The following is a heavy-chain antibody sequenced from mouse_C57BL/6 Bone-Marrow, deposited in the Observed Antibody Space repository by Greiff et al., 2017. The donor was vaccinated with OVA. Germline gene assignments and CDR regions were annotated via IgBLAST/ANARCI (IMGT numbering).Heavy chain of an antibody. V-gene: IGHV5-16*01. CDR3: ARDQGYLDY. Sequence: EVKVVESEGGLVQPGSSMKLSCTASGFTFSDYYMAWVRQVPEKGLEWVANINYDGSSTYYLDSLKSRFIISRDNATTILYLQMSSLKSEDTATYYCARDQGYLDYWGQGTTLTVSS. CDR1: GFTFSDYY. CDR2: INYDGSST. J-gene: IGHJ2*01. D-gene: IGHD3-2*02.